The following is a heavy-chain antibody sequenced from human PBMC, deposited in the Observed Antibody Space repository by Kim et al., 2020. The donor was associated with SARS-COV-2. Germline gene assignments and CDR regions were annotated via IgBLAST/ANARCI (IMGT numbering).Heavy chain of an antibody. Sequence: NPSHKRRVTISVDTSKNQFSLKMSSVTAADTAVYYGARDGSGYFDSFDIWGQGTMVTVSS. J-gene: IGHJ3*02. CDR3: ARDGSGYFDSFDI. D-gene: IGHD3-9*01. V-gene: IGHV4-31*02.